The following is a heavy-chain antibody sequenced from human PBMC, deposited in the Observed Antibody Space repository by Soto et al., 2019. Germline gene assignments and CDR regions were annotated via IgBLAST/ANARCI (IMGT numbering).Heavy chain of an antibody. V-gene: IGHV3-33*01. CDR1: GFTFSSYG. CDR2: IWYDGSNK. Sequence: QVQLVESGGGVVQPGRSLRLSCAASGFTFSSYGMHWVRQAPGKGLEWVAVIWYDGSNKYYADSVKGRFTISRDNSKNTLYLQMNRLRAEDTAVYYCARDGLAYCGGDCYLDNYYFDYWGQGTLVTVSS. J-gene: IGHJ4*02. CDR3: ARDGLAYCGGDCYLDNYYFDY. D-gene: IGHD2-21*02.